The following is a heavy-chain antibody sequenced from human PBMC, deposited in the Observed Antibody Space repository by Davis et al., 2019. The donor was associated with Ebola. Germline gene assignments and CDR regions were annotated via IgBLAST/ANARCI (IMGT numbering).Heavy chain of an antibody. CDR3: VRDSGYYSHDY. CDR2: IDPDATGT. Sequence: PGGSLRLSCAASGFTFSNFHIHWVRQPPGKGLVWVARIDPDATGTNYADSVKGRFTISRDNAKNTLSLQMNSLRVEDTAVYYCVRDSGYYSHDYWGHGTLVTVSS. CDR1: GFTFSNFH. D-gene: IGHD5-12*01. V-gene: IGHV3-74*01. J-gene: IGHJ4*01.